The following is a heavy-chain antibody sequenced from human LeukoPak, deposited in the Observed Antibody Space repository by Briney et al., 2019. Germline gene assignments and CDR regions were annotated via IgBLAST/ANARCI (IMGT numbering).Heavy chain of an antibody. V-gene: IGHV3-48*03. CDR2: ISSSGSTI. CDR1: GFTFSSYE. J-gene: IGHJ3*02. D-gene: IGHD6-6*01. Sequence: GGSLRLSCAASGFTFSSYEMNWVRQAPGKGLEWVSYISSSGSTIYYADSVKGRFTISRDNAKNSLYLQMNSLGAEDTAVYYCARDLSIAARGDAFDIWGQGTMVTVSS. CDR3: ARDLSIAARGDAFDI.